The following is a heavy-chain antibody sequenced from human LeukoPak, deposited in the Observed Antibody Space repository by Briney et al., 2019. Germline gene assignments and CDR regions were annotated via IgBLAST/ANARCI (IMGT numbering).Heavy chain of an antibody. D-gene: IGHD3-22*01. CDR3: ARGLSEFYYDSSGYPL. CDR1: GYTFTSYA. CDR2: INTNTGNP. V-gene: IGHV7-4-1*02. Sequence: GASVKVSCKASGYTFTSYAMNWMRQAPEQGLEWMGWINTNTGNPTYVQGFTGRFVFSLDTSVSTAYLQISSLKAEDTAVYYCARGLSEFYYDSSGYPLWGQGTLVTVSS. J-gene: IGHJ4*02.